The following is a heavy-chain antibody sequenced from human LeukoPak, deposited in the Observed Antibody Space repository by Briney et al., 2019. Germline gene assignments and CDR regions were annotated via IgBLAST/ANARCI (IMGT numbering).Heavy chain of an antibody. D-gene: IGHD3-10*01. CDR1: GVTFVSYA. V-gene: IGHV3-23*01. Sequence: GGAPRHSCAPSGVTFVSYAMSWVRHILREGLEWGSALSARGGSTFYADSVNGRFTISRDTSKTALYLQMSSLRAENAAVYYCAKEGSESYSATPFEYWGQGTLVTVSS. CDR3: AKEGSESYSATPFEY. J-gene: IGHJ4*02. CDR2: LSARGGST.